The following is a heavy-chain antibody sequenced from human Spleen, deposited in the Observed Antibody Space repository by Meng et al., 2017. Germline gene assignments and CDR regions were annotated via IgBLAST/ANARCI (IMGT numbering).Heavy chain of an antibody. J-gene: IGHJ6*02. Sequence: GSLRLSCAVSGYSISSGYNWGWIRQSPGKGLEWIGSIYQSGSTYYNPSLKGRVTISADTSKNQFSLKLTSVTAADTAVYYCARGAVVTLIFYHAMDVWGQGTMVTVSS. CDR1: GYSISSGYN. CDR2: IYQSGST. V-gene: IGHV4-38-2*01. CDR3: ARGAVVTLIFYHAMDV. D-gene: IGHD2-21*02.